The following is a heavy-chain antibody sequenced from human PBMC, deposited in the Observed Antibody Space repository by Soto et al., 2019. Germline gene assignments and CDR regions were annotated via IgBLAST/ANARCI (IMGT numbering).Heavy chain of an antibody. D-gene: IGHD3-10*01. V-gene: IGHV4-31*03. CDR2: IYYSGST. CDR3: ARDYGSGTRYYYYGMDV. J-gene: IGHJ6*02. CDR1: GGSISSGGYY. Sequence: PSETLSLTCTVSGGSISSGGYYWSWIRQHPGKGMERIGYIYYSGSTYYNPSLKSRVTISVDTSKNHFSLKLSSVTAADTAVYYCARDYGSGTRYYYYGMDVWGQGTTVTVSS.